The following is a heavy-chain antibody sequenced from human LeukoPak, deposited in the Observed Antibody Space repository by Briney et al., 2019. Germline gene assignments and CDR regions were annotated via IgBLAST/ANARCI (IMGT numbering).Heavy chain of an antibody. Sequence: GESLKISCKGSGYSFTSYWIGWVRQMPGKGLEWMGIIYPGDSDTRYSPSFQGQVTISADKSISTAYLQWSSLKASDTAMYYCARQQRGYYRGWNWFDPWGQGTLVTVSS. CDR3: ARQQRGYYRGWNWFDP. D-gene: IGHD3-22*01. CDR2: IYPGDSDT. V-gene: IGHV5-51*01. CDR1: GYSFTSYW. J-gene: IGHJ5*02.